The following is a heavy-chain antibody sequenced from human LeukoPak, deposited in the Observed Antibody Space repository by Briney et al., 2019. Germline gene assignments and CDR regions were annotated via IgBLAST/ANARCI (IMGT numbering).Heavy chain of an antibody. CDR2: IYYSGST. Sequence: PSETLSLTCTGSGGSISSYYWSWIRQPPGKGLEWIGYIYYSGSTNYSPSLKSRVTISVDTSKNQFSLKLSSVTAADTAVYYCARVARHDFWSGYYLNFDYWGQGTLVTVSS. CDR1: GGSISSYY. CDR3: ARVARHDFWSGYYLNFDY. J-gene: IGHJ4*02. V-gene: IGHV4-59*01. D-gene: IGHD3-3*01.